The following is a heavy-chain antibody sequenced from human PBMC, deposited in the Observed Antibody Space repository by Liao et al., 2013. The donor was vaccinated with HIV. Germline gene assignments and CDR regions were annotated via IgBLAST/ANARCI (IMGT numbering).Heavy chain of an antibody. CDR2: IYHSGST. CDR3: ARGKPDYFDY. V-gene: IGHV4-30-2*01. D-gene: IGHD1-14*01. J-gene: IGHJ4*02. CDR1: GGSISSGDNY. Sequence: QLRESGPGLVKPSQILSLNCTVFGGSISSGDNYWSWIRQPPGKGLEWIGYIYHSGSTYYNPSLKSRVTISVDRSKNQFSLKLSSVTAADTAVYYCARGKPDYFDYWGQGTLVTVSS.